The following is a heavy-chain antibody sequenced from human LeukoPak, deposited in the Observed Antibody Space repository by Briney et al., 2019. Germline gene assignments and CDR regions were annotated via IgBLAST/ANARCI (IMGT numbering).Heavy chain of an antibody. CDR3: ARDRRYYYDSSGVPPGFDP. V-gene: IGHV4-34*01. D-gene: IGHD3-22*01. CDR2: INHSGST. CDR1: GGSFSDYY. J-gene: IGHJ5*02. Sequence: SETLSLTCAVYGGSFSDYYWNWIRQPPGKGLEWIGEINHSGSTNYNPSLKSRVTISVDTSKNQFSLKVSSVTAADTAVYYCARDRRYYYDSSGVPPGFDPWGQGTLVTVSS.